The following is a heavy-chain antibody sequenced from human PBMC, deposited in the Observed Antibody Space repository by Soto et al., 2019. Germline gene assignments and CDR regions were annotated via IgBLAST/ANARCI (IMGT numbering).Heavy chain of an antibody. J-gene: IGHJ6*02. CDR1: GGSINSYY. CDR3: ARQGFGPLHGLVDV. CDR2: VHHSWGS. D-gene: IGHD3-10*01. V-gene: IGHV4-59*08. Sequence: QVQLQESGPGLVKPSETLSLSCTVSGGSINSYYWSWIRQSPGERMEWIGYVHHSWGSSYNPSLQSRVAISLDTSKSQFYLKVTSVTATDTAVYSCARQGFGPLHGLVDVWGQGTTVTVSS.